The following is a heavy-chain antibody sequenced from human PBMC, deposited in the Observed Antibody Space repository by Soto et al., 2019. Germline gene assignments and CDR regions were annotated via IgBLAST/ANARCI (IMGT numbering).Heavy chain of an antibody. D-gene: IGHD5-18*01. CDR2: IWHDGSNK. J-gene: IGHJ6*02. V-gene: IGHV3-33*01. Sequence: QVQLVESGGGVVQPGRSLRLSCAASGFTFSSYGMHWVRQAPGKGLEWVAVIWHDGSNKYYADSVKGRFTISRDNSKNALDLQMSSLRAEDTAVYYCATLTATSRGYYCMDVWGQGTTVTVSS. CDR1: GFTFSSYG. CDR3: ATLTATSRGYYCMDV.